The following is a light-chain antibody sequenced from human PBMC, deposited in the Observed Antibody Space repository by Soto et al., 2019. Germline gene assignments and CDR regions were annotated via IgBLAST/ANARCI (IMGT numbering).Light chain of an antibody. CDR2: DAS. J-gene: IGKJ4*01. Sequence: EFVLTQSPGTLSLSPGERATLSCRASQTVRNNYLAGYQQKPGQAPRLLIYDASSRATGIPDRFSGSGSGTDFTLTISRLEPEDLAVYYCQQYGSSPLTFGGGTKVDIK. V-gene: IGKV3-20*01. CDR3: QQYGSSPLT. CDR1: QTVRNNY.